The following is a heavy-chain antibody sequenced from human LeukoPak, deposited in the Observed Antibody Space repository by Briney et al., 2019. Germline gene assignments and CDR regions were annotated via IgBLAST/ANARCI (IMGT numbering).Heavy chain of an antibody. CDR1: GFTFDDYA. J-gene: IGHJ4*02. CDR2: ISWNSGSI. CDR3: AKGGDYGDYDY. D-gene: IGHD4-17*01. V-gene: IGHV3-9*01. Sequence: GRPLRLSCAASGFTFDDYAMHWVRQAPGKGLEWVSGISWNSGSIGYADSVKGRFTISRDNAKNSLYLQMNSLRAEDTALYYCAKGGDYGDYDYWGQGTLDTVSS.